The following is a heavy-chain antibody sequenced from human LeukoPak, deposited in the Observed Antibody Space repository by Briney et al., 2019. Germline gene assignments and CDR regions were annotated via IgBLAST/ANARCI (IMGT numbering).Heavy chain of an antibody. CDR2: IIPIFGTA. CDR3: ARTLGSYLDY. Sequence: ASVKVSCKASGGTFSSYAITWVRQAPGQGLEWMGGIIPIFGTANYAQKFQGRVTITTDESTSTAYMELSSLRSEDTAVYYCARTLGSYLDYWGQGTLVTVSS. V-gene: IGHV1-69*05. J-gene: IGHJ4*02. D-gene: IGHD1-26*01. CDR1: GGTFSSYA.